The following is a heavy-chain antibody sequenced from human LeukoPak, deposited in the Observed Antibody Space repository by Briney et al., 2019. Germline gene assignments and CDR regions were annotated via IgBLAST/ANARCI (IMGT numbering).Heavy chain of an antibody. V-gene: IGHV4-34*01. CDR2: INHSGST. CDR3: ARDLSTGDYEDGMDV. Sequence: SETLSLTCAVYGGSFSGYYWSWIRQPPGKGLEWSGEINHSGSTNYNPSLKSRVTISVDTSKNQFSLKLSSVTAADTAVYYCARDLSTGDYEDGMDVWGQGTTVTVSS. CDR1: GGSFSGYY. J-gene: IGHJ6*02. D-gene: IGHD4-17*01.